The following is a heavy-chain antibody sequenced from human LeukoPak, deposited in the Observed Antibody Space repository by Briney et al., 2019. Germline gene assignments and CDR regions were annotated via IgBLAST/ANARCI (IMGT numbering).Heavy chain of an antibody. J-gene: IGHJ6*02. V-gene: IGHV3-30*19. CDR3: ARDLARLGAPGGMDV. D-gene: IGHD1-26*01. CDR1: GFTFSSYG. CDR2: ISYDGSNK. Sequence: GGSLRLSCSASGFTFSSYGMHWVRQAPGKGLEWVAVISYDGSNKYYADSVKGRFTISRDNSKNTLYLQMNSLRAEDTAVYYCARDLARLGAPGGMDVWGQGTTVTVSS.